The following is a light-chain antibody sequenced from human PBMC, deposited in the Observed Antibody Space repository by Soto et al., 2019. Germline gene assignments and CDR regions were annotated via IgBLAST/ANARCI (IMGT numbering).Light chain of an antibody. CDR2: KAS. CDR3: QQCDRFPNT. Sequence: DIQMTQSPSTLSASVGDTVTITCRASQSLSYWLAWYQQKPGQAPKLLIHKASTLESGVPSRFSGSGSGTDCTLTISSLQPDDFATFYCQQCDRFPNTFGQGTKLEIK. CDR1: QSLSYW. V-gene: IGKV1-5*03. J-gene: IGKJ2*01.